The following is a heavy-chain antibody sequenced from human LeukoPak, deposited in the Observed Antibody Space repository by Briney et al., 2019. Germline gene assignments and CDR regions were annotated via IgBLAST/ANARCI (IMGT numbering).Heavy chain of an antibody. CDR3: ARRRGGYDYPYYYYGMDV. D-gene: IGHD5-12*01. CDR2: INHSGST. J-gene: IGHJ6*02. CDR1: GGSFSGYY. Sequence: SETLSLTCAVYGGSFSGYYWSWIRQPPGKGLEWIGEINHSGSTNYNPSLKSRVTISVDTSKNQFSLKLSSVTAADTAVYYCARRRGGYDYPYYYYGMDVWGQGTTVTVSS. V-gene: IGHV4-34*01.